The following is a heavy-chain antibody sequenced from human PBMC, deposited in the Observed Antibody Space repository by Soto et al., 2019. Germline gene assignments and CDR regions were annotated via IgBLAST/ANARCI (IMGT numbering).Heavy chain of an antibody. V-gene: IGHV4-34*01. CDR3: TRSGVVPAAKNYYYYYGMDV. Sequence: SFSGYYWSWIRQPPGKGLEWIGEINHSGSTNYNPSLKSRVTISVDTSKNQFSLKLSSVTAEDTAVYYCTRSGVVPAAKNYYYYYGMDVWGQGTTVTVSS. CDR1: SFSGYY. CDR2: INHSGST. D-gene: IGHD2-2*01. J-gene: IGHJ6*02.